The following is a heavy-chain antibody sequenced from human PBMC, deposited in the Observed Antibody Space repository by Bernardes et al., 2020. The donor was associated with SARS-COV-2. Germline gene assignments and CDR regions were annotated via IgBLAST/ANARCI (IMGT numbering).Heavy chain of an antibody. D-gene: IGHD1-26*01. CDR3: ARPTAGSKFDP. CDR1: GDSISSNNW. J-gene: IGHJ5*02. CDR2: IYHSGST. Sequence: SETLSLTCAVSGDSISSNNWWSLVRPPPGKGPEWIGEIYHSGSTNYDPSLKSRVTISVDKSKNQFSLKLSSVTAADTAVYYCARPTAGSKFDPWCQGTLVTVSS. V-gene: IGHV4-4*02.